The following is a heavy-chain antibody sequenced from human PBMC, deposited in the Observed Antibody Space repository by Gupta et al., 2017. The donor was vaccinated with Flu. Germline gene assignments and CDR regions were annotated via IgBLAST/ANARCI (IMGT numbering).Heavy chain of an antibody. V-gene: IGHV1-18*04. Sequence: EVMQSGSEMKKPGASVTVSCKASGYRFLNYGITWVRQAPGQGLEWMGWISTETGDTKYAQRVQGRVLMTTDASTGTGYMEVRSLRFDDTAVYYCATGKKVEKWLPQYNNYFRMDVWGQGTMVTVSS. CDR2: ISTETGDT. CDR3: ATGKKVEKWLPQYNNYFRMDV. CDR1: GYRFLNYG. J-gene: IGHJ6*02. D-gene: IGHD5-12*01.